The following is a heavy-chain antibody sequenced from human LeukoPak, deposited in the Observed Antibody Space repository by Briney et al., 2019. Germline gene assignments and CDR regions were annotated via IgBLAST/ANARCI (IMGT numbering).Heavy chain of an antibody. V-gene: IGHV3-30*02. CDR3: AKDLRIAVAGKGDYYYYMDV. J-gene: IGHJ6*03. CDR2: IRYDGSNK. CDR1: GFTFSSYG. Sequence: PGGSLRLSCAASGFTFSSYGMHWVRQAPGKGLEWVAFIRYDGSNKYYADSVKGRFTISRDNSKNTLYLQMNSLRAEDTAVYYCAKDLRIAVAGKGDYYYYMDVWGKGTTVTISS. D-gene: IGHD6-19*01.